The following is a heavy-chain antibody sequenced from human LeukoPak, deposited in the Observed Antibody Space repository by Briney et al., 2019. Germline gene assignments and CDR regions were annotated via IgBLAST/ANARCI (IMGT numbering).Heavy chain of an antibody. J-gene: IGHJ6*02. D-gene: IGHD2-15*01. CDR1: GGSISSYY. Sequence: SETLSLTCTVSGGSISSYYWSWIRQPPGKGLEWIGYIYYSGSTNYNPSLKSRVTISVDTSKNQFSLKLSSVTAADTAVYYCARSSRADYYYYYGMDVWGQGTTVTVSS. V-gene: IGHV4-59*08. CDR2: IYYSGST. CDR3: ARSSRADYYYYYGMDV.